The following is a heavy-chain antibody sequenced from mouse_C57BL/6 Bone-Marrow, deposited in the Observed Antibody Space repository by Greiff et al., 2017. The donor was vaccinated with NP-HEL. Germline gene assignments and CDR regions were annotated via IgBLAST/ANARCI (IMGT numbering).Heavy chain of an antibody. Sequence: VQLQQSGAELVRPGASVKLSCTASGFNFKDYYMHWVKQRPEKGLEWIGWIDPENGDTEYASKFQGKATITVDTSSNTAYMQLSSLTSEDAAVYYCTTRNSAIVAFYALDDWGQGTSVTVSS. V-gene: IGHV14-4*01. CDR1: GFNFKDYY. J-gene: IGHJ4*01. D-gene: IGHD1-1*01. CDR3: TTRNSAIVAFYALDD. CDR2: IDPENGDT.